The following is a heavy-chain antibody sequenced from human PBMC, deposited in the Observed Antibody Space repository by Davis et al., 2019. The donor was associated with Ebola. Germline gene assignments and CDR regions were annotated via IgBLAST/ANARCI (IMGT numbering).Heavy chain of an antibody. CDR1: GYTFTNYG. V-gene: IGHV1-18*04. CDR2: INPHNGNT. CDR3: ARSEWFGDLYYYGMDV. Sequence: AASVKVSCKASGYTFTNYGITWVRQAPGQGLEWMGWINPHNGNTNYAQNVQGRVIMTSDTATTTAYMEVGSLRSDDTAVYYCARSEWFGDLYYYGMDVWGQGTTVTVSS. J-gene: IGHJ6*02. D-gene: IGHD3-10*01.